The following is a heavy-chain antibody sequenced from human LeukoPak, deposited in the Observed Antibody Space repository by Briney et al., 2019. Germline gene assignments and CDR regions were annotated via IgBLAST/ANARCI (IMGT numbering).Heavy chain of an antibody. D-gene: IGHD5-18*01. Sequence: PSQTLSLTCTVSGGSISSGGYYWSWIRQHPGKGLEWIWYIYYSGITYYNPSLKSRVTISVDTSKNQFSLKLSSVTAADTAVYYCARGRGYSYGEMATYFDYWGQGTLVTVSS. CDR2: IYYSGIT. J-gene: IGHJ4*02. V-gene: IGHV4-31*03. CDR3: ARGRGYSYGEMATYFDY. CDR1: GGSISSGGYY.